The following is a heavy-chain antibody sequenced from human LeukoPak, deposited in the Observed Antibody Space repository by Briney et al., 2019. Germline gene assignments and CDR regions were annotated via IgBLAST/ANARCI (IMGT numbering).Heavy chain of an antibody. J-gene: IGHJ5*02. CDR3: AREAIVVERWFDP. Sequence: GRSLRLSCAASGFTFSRYAMHRVRQPPGKGLEWVAVILYDGSNKYYADSVKGRFTISRDNSKNTVYLQMNSPRAEDTALYYCAREAIVVERWFDPWGQGTLVTVSS. CDR2: ILYDGSNK. D-gene: IGHD3-22*01. V-gene: IGHV3-30-3*01. CDR1: GFTFSRYA.